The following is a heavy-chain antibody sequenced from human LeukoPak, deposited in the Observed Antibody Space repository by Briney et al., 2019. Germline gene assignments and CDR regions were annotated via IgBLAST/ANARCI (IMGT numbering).Heavy chain of an antibody. J-gene: IGHJ4*02. CDR2: ISSSGSTI. CDR1: GFTFNSYS. D-gene: IGHD6-13*01. V-gene: IGHV3-48*04. CDR3: ARADFSSSWYGFDY. Sequence: GGSLRLSCAASGFTFNSYSMNWVRQAPGKGLEWVSYISSSGSTIYYADSVKGRFTISRDNAKNSLYLQMNSLRAEDTAVYYCARADFSSSWYGFDYWGQGTLVTVSS.